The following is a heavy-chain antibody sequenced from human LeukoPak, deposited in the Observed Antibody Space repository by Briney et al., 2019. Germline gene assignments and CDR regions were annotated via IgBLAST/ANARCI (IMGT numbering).Heavy chain of an antibody. CDR2: ISNDGSDK. V-gene: IGHV3-30-3*01. CDR3: AREGGIQLWTYYFDY. Sequence: GGALRLSCAASGSTFSSYAMHWVRQAPGKRLEWVAIISNDGSDKFYSDSVKGRFTISRDNPKNTLYLQVNSLRLEDTAVYYCAREGGIQLWTYYFDYWGQGTLVTVVS. D-gene: IGHD5-18*01. J-gene: IGHJ4*02. CDR1: GSTFSSYA.